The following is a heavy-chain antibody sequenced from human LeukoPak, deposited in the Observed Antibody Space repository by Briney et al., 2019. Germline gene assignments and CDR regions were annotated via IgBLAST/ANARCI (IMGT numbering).Heavy chain of an antibody. J-gene: IGHJ4*02. CDR3: ARNPQRYFDWLDFDY. D-gene: IGHD3-9*01. CDR1: EGTFSSYA. CDR2: IIPIFGTA. Sequence: ASVKVSCKASEGTFSSYAISWVRQAPGQGLEWMGRIIPIFGTANYAQKFQGRVTITTDESTSTAYMELSSLRSEDTAVYYCARNPQRYFDWLDFDYWGQGTLVTVSS. V-gene: IGHV1-69*05.